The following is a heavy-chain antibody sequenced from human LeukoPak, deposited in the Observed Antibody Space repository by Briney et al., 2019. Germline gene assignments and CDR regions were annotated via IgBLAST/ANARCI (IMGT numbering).Heavy chain of an antibody. J-gene: IGHJ4*02. V-gene: IGHV3-30*18. Sequence: GRSLRLSCAASGFTFSSYGMHWVRQAPGKGLEWVAVISYDGSNKYYADSVKGRFTISRDNSKNTLYLQMNSLRAEDTAVYYCAKDYGSGSYDDPFDYWGQGTLVPVSS. CDR1: GFTFSSYG. CDR2: ISYDGSNK. D-gene: IGHD3-10*01. CDR3: AKDYGSGSYDDPFDY.